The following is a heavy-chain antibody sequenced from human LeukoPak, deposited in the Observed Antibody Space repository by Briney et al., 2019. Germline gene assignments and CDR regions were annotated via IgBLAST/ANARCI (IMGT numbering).Heavy chain of an antibody. CDR3: ARERTLTSCYDY. V-gene: IGHV1-2*02. D-gene: IGHD2-15*01. CDR2: INPNSGGT. CDR1: GHKFTDYY. Sequence: ASVKVSCKASGHKFTDYYLHWVRQAPGQGLEWMGWINPNSGGTNYAQKFQGRVTMTRDTSISTAYMELSRLRSDDTAVYYCARERTLTSCYDYWGQGTLVTVSS. J-gene: IGHJ4*02.